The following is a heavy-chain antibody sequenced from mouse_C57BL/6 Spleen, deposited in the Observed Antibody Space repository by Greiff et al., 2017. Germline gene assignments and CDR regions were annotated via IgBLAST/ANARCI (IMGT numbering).Heavy chain of an antibody. Sequence: VQLQQSGAELVRPGASVKLSCTASGFNITDYYMHWVKQRPEQGLEWIGRIDPDDGDTEYAPKFQGKATLTADTSSHTAYLQLSSLTSEDTAVYYWSTYGSYVAWFADWGQGTLVTVSA. D-gene: IGHD2-1*01. CDR1: GFNITDYY. CDR2: IDPDDGDT. J-gene: IGHJ3*01. V-gene: IGHV14-1*01. CDR3: STYGSYVAWFAD.